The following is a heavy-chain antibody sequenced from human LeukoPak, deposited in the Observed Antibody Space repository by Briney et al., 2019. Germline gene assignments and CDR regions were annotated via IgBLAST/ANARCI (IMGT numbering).Heavy chain of an antibody. CDR2: IDPSDSYT. D-gene: IGHD2-15*01. V-gene: IGHV5-10-1*01. CDR3: ARHSFVHCSGGSCYSMGY. CDR1: GYSFTRYW. Sequence: GESLKISCQGSGYSFTRYWISWVRQMPGKGLEWMGRIDPSDSYTNYNPSFQGHVTISADRSISAAFLQWSSLKASDTAMYYCARHSFVHCSGGSCYSMGYWGQGTLVTVSS. J-gene: IGHJ4*02.